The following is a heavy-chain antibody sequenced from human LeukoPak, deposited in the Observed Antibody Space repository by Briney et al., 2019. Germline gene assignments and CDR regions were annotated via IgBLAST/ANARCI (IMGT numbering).Heavy chain of an antibody. Sequence: QAGGSLRLSCAASGFTFSRYWMFWVRQAPGKGLVWVSRINSDGTSTNYADSVKGRFTISRDNTKSTVYLQMNSLRPEDTAVYYCGTLGVMWEIGYWGQGALVTVSS. CDR1: GFTFSRYW. D-gene: IGHD1-26*01. CDR2: INSDGTST. V-gene: IGHV3-74*01. J-gene: IGHJ4*02. CDR3: GTLGVMWEIGY.